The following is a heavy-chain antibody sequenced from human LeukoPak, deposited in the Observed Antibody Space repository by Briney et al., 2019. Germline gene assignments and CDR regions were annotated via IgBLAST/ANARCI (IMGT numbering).Heavy chain of an antibody. J-gene: IGHJ4*02. Sequence: ASVKVSCKASGYTFITHGLTWVRQAPGQGLEWMGWISAYNGNTIYAQTLQDRLTMTTDTSTSTAYMELRSLRSDDTAVYYCARGRLRYLDWTRAYSDYWGQGTLVTVSS. V-gene: IGHV1-18*01. D-gene: IGHD3-9*01. CDR1: GYTFITHG. CDR2: ISAYNGNT. CDR3: ARGRLRYLDWTRAYSDY.